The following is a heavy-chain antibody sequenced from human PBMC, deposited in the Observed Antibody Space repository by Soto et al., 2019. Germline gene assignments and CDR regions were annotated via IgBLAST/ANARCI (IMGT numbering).Heavy chain of an antibody. J-gene: IGHJ6*02. CDR1: GFTFSTYT. CDR3: ARESPGYYYYGLAV. CDR2: ISSDGSNK. V-gene: IGHV3-30-3*01. Sequence: QVQLVESGGGVVQPGRSLRLSCAASGFTFSTYTVHWVRQAPGKGLEWVSVISSDGSNKYYADSVQGRFTISRDRFKNTLYLQMNRLRPEDTAVYYCARESPGYYYYGLAVWRQGPTVIVSS.